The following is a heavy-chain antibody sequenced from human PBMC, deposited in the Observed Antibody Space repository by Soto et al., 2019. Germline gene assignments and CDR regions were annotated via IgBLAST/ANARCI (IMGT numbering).Heavy chain of an antibody. D-gene: IGHD2-15*01. J-gene: IGHJ4*02. V-gene: IGHV4-34*01. Sequence: PSETLSLTCAVYGGSFSGYYWSWIRQPPGKGLEWIGEINHSGSTNYNPSLKSRVTISVDTSKNQFSLKLSSVTAADTAVYYCARGRPLRWYPQRYYFDYWGQGTLVTVSS. CDR1: GGSFSGYY. CDR2: INHSGST. CDR3: ARGRPLRWYPQRYYFDY.